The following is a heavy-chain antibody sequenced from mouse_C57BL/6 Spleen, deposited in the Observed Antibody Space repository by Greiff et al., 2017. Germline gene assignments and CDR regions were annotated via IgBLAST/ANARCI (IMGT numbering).Heavy chain of an antibody. CDR3: ARGGNYDSFAY. CDR2: ISSGSSTI. D-gene: IGHD2-1*01. CDR1: GFTFSDYG. V-gene: IGHV5-17*01. J-gene: IGHJ3*01. Sequence: EVKLMESGGGLVKPGGSLKLSCAASGFTFSDYGMHWVSQAPEKGLEWVAYISSGSSTIYYADTVKGRFTIYRDNAKNTLFLQMTSLRSEDTTMYYCARGGNYDSFAYWGQGTLVTVSA.